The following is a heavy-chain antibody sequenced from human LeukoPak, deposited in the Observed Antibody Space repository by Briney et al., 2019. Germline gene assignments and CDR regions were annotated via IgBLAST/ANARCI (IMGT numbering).Heavy chain of an antibody. CDR1: GFTFSNAW. Sequence: GGSLRLSCAASGFTFSNAWMSWVRQAPGKGLEWVGRIKSKTDGGTTDYAAPVKGRFAISRDDSKNTLYLQMNSLKTEDTAVYYCARDSLYCGGDCYGHWGQGTLVTVSS. J-gene: IGHJ4*02. D-gene: IGHD2-21*02. CDR3: ARDSLYCGGDCYGH. CDR2: IKSKTDGGTT. V-gene: IGHV3-15*01.